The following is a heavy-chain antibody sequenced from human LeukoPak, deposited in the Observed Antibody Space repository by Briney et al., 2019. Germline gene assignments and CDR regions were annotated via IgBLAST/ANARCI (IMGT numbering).Heavy chain of an antibody. V-gene: IGHV1-2*02. D-gene: IGHD3-9*01. CDR2: INPNNGGT. Sequence: ASVKVSCKASGYTFTGYYMHWVRQAPGQGLEWMGWINPNNGGTNYAQKFQDRVTMTRDTSISTANMELSRLRSDDTAVYYCARSLVIPVGVDCWGQGTLVTVSS. J-gene: IGHJ4*02. CDR1: GYTFTGYY. CDR3: ARSLVIPVGVDC.